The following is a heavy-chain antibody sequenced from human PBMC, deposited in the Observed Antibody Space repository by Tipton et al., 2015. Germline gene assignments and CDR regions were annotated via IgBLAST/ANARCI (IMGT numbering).Heavy chain of an antibody. D-gene: IGHD4-23*01. V-gene: IGHV4-61*01. CDR1: GDSISSGRYY. Sequence: TLSLTCSVSGDSISSGRYYWSWIRQPPGKGLEWIGYIYYSGSTNHNPSLKSRVTISVDTSKNRFSLKLSSVTAADTAVYYCARARGRHGGLFDSWGQGTLVTVSS. CDR3: ARARGRHGGLFDS. CDR2: IYYSGST. J-gene: IGHJ4*02.